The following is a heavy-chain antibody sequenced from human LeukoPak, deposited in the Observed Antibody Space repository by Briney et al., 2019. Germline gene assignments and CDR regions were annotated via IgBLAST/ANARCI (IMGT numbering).Heavy chain of an antibody. Sequence: GGSLRLSCAASGFTFSDYEMNWVRQAPGKGLEWVSYISSSASIIYYSDSVKGRFTISRDNAKNSLYLQMNSLKTEDTAVYYCTTLGKVGATTLGGYWGQGTLVTVSS. D-gene: IGHD1-26*01. J-gene: IGHJ4*02. CDR3: TTLGKVGATTLGGY. V-gene: IGHV3-48*03. CDR1: GFTFSDYE. CDR2: ISSSASII.